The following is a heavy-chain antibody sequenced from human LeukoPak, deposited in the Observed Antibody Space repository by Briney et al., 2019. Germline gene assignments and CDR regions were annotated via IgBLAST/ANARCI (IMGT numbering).Heavy chain of an antibody. CDR1: GFTFNSYS. CDR3: ARVVYSSGWYDNDAFDI. V-gene: IGHV3-48*01. CDR2: ISSSSGTI. J-gene: IGHJ3*02. Sequence: GGSLRLSCAASGFTFNSYSMNWVRQAPGKGLEWISYISSSSGTIYYADSVKGRFTISRDNAKKSLYLQMNSLRAEDTAVYYCARVVYSSGWYDNDAFDIWGQGTMVTVSS. D-gene: IGHD6-19*01.